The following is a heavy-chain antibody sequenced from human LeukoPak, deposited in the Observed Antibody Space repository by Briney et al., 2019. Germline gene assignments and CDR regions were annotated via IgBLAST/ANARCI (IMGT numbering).Heavy chain of an antibody. CDR3: ARAIKGHYDWGGWFDP. V-gene: IGHV4-4*07. Sequence: SETLSLTCTVPGGSISSYYWSWIRQPAGKGLEWIGRIYTSGSTNYNPSLKSRVTMSVDTSKSHFSLKLTSVTAADTAVYYCARAIKGHYDWGGWFDPWGQGTLVTVSS. J-gene: IGHJ5*02. D-gene: IGHD3-10*01. CDR1: GGSISSYY. CDR2: IYTSGST.